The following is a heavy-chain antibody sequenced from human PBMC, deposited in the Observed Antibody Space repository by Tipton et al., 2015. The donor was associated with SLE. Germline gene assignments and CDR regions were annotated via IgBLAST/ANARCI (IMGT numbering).Heavy chain of an antibody. CDR3: ARDHPVGGPFDY. Sequence: TLSLTCTVSGGSISNYYWSWIRQPAGKGLEWIGRIYTSGSTNYNPSLKSRVTMSVDTSKNQFSLKLSSVTAADTAGYYCARDHPVGGPFDYWGQGTLVTVSS. CDR2: IYTSGST. D-gene: IGHD6-19*01. J-gene: IGHJ4*02. V-gene: IGHV4-4*07. CDR1: GGSISNYY.